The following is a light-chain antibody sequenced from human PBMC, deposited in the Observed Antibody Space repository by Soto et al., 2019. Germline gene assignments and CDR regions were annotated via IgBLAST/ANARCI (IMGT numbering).Light chain of an antibody. CDR2: DAS. V-gene: IGKV1-5*01. CDR1: QSISSW. Sequence: DIQMTQSPSTLSASVGDRVTITCRASQSISSWLAWYQQEPGKAPKLLTYDASSLESGVPSRVSGSGSGTEFTLTIDSLQPDDFATYYCQEYKSYSWTFGQGTKVDIK. J-gene: IGKJ1*01. CDR3: QEYKSYSWT.